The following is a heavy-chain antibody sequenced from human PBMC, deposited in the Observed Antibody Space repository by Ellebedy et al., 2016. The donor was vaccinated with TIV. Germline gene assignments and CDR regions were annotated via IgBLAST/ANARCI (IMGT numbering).Heavy chain of an antibody. CDR3: ARTASGGYSYGEPFDY. Sequence: AASVKVSCKASGYTFTGYYMHWVRQAPGQGLEWMGWISPNSGGTDYAQKFQARVTMTRDTSITTAYMELSRLRSDDTAVYYCARTASGGYSYGEPFDYWGQGTLVTVSS. CDR2: ISPNSGGT. D-gene: IGHD5-18*01. J-gene: IGHJ4*02. CDR1: GYTFTGYY. V-gene: IGHV1-2*02.